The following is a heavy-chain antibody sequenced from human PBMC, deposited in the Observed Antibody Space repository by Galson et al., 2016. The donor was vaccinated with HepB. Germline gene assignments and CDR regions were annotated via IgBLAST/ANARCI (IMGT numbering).Heavy chain of an antibody. CDR2: IYPDDSDT. D-gene: IGHD3-22*01. CDR3: ARHEPYFYDSSGYADY. CDR1: GYSFSTYW. Sequence: QSGAEVKKPGESLKISCKGSGYSFSTYWIGWVRQRPGKGLEWMGIIYPDDSDTTYSPSFQGQVTISADRSISTACLQWSSLEASDTAMYYCARHEPYFYDSSGYADYWGQGTPVTVSS. J-gene: IGHJ4*02. V-gene: IGHV5-51*01.